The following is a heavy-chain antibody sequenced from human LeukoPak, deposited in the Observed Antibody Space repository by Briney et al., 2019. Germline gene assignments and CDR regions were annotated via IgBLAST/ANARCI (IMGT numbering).Heavy chain of an antibody. Sequence: SETLSLTCAVYGGAFSGYYWSWIRQPPGKGLEWIGEINHSGSTNYNPSLKSRVTISVDTSENQFSLKLNSVTAADTAVYYCARLGVRVVPAAVFHYWGQGPLVTVSS. V-gene: IGHV4-34*01. J-gene: IGHJ4*02. D-gene: IGHD2-2*01. CDR1: GGAFSGYY. CDR2: INHSGST. CDR3: ARLGVRVVPAAVFHY.